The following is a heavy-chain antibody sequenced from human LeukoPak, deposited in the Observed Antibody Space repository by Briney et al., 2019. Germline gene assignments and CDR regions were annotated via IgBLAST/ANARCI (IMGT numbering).Heavy chain of an antibody. J-gene: IGHJ4*02. V-gene: IGHV5-51*01. CDR2: IYPGDSDT. D-gene: IGHD6-19*01. CDR3: ARKYSSGWSQSDY. CDR1: GYSFTSYW. Sequence: LGESLKISCKGSGYSFTSYWIGWVRQMPGKGLEWMGIIYPGDSDTRYSPSFQGQVTVSADKSISTAYLQWSSLKASDTAMYYRARKYSSGWSQSDYWGQGTLVTVSS.